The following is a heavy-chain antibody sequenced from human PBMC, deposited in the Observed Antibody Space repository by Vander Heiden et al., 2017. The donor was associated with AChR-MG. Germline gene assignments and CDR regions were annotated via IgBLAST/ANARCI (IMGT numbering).Heavy chain of an antibody. V-gene: IGHV3-33*01. CDR3: ARDGSFSSSWYFDY. CDR2: IWYDGSNK. J-gene: IGHJ4*02. D-gene: IGHD6-13*01. Sequence: QVQLVESGGGVVQPGRSMRLFCAASGFTFSRKGMHWVRQAPGKGLEWVAVIWYDGSNKYYADSGKGRFTISRDNSKNTLYLQMNSLRAEDTAVYYCARDGSFSSSWYFDYWGQGTLVTVSS. CDR1: GFTFSRKG.